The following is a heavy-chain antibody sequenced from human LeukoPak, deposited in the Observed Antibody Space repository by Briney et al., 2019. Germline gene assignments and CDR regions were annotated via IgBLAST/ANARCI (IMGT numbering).Heavy chain of an antibody. V-gene: IGHV5-51*01. CDR3: ARGDDYNAFDY. CDR1: GYSFSSRW. D-gene: IGHD5-24*01. Sequence: GESLKISCKGSGYSFSSRWIGWVRQMPGKGLEWMGVIYPVDSDTRYSPSFQGQVTISADKSISTAYLQWSSLKASDTAMYYCARGDDYNAFDYWGQGTLVTVSS. J-gene: IGHJ4*02. CDR2: IYPVDSDT.